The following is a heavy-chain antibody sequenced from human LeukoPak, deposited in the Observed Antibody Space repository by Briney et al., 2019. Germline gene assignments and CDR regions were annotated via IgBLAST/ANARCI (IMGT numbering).Heavy chain of an antibody. CDR3: ARGLPYYDSSGYYPHFDY. CDR1: GFTFSNYA. V-gene: IGHV3-30*04. CDR2: ISYDGSTK. Sequence: PGESLRLSCAASGFTFSNYAMHWVRQAPGKGLEWVAVISYDGSTKYYADSVKGPFTISRDTSKSTLYLQMNSLRAEDTAVYYCARGLPYYDSSGYYPHFDYWGQGTLVTVPS. J-gene: IGHJ4*02. D-gene: IGHD3-22*01.